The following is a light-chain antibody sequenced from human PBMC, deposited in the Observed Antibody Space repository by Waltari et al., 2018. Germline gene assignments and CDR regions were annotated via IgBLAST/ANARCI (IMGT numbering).Light chain of an antibody. CDR3: SSYTASRHYV. CDR2: DVS. Sequence: QSALTPPASVSGSPGQSITISCTATSSDVGGYNYVSWYQQDPGKAPKLVIYDVSTRPSGASDRFSGSKSGNTASLIISGLQAEDEADYYCSSYTASRHYVFGTGTKVTVL. J-gene: IGLJ1*01. V-gene: IGLV2-14*03. CDR1: SSDVGGYNY.